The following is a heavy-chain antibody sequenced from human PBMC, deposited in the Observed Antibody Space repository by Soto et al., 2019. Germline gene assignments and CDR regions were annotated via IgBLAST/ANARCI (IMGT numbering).Heavy chain of an antibody. J-gene: IGHJ4*02. CDR2: IKQDGSEK. CDR3: ARDKGRSALDY. V-gene: IGHV3-7*01. CDR1: GFTFSSYW. Sequence: PGGSLRLSCAASGFTFSSYWMSWVRQAPWKGLEWVANIKQDGSEKYYVDSVKGRFTISRDNAKNSLYLQMNSLRAEDTAVYYCARDKGRSALDYWGQGTLVTLSS. D-gene: IGHD2-15*01.